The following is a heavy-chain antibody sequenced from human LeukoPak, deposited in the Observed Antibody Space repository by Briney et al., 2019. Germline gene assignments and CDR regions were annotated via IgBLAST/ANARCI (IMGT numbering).Heavy chain of an antibody. Sequence: PGGSLRLSCAASGFTFSSYGMHWVRQAPGKGLEWVAVISYDGSNKYYADSVKGRFTISRDNSKNTLYLQMNSLRAEDTAVYYCAKCESSSWYPMKYYYYGMDVWGQGTTVTVSS. CDR2: ISYDGSNK. CDR1: GFTFSSYG. CDR3: AKCESSSWYPMKYYYYGMDV. D-gene: IGHD6-13*01. V-gene: IGHV3-30*18. J-gene: IGHJ6*02.